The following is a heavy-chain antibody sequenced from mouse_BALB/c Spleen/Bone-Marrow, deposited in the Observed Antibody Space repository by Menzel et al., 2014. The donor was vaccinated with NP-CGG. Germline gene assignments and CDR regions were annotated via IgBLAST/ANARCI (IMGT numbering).Heavy chain of an antibody. Sequence: QVQLQQSGAEFVMPGASVMMSCKASGYTFTDKWMHWVKQRPGQGLEWIGAIDTSDSYINYNQKFKGKASLTVDASSSTAYMHLSSLTSDDSAVYYCARGGHDFSLDYWGQGTSVIVSS. CDR1: GYTFTDKW. V-gene: IGHV1-69*01. D-gene: IGHD2-4*01. J-gene: IGHJ4*01. CDR2: IDTSDSYI. CDR3: ARGGHDFSLDY.